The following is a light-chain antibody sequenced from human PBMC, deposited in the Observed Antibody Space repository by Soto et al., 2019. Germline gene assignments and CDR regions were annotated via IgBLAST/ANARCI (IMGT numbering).Light chain of an antibody. V-gene: IGKV3-20*01. CDR1: QSVSNTY. CDR2: DAS. Sequence: EIVLTQSPGTLSLSPGERATLSCRASQSVSNTYLAWYQQKPGQAPRLLIYDASSRATGIPDRFSGSGSGTDFTLTISRLEPEDFAAYYCQQYGTSSGLLTFGPGTKVDI. CDR3: QQYGTSSGLLT. J-gene: IGKJ3*01.